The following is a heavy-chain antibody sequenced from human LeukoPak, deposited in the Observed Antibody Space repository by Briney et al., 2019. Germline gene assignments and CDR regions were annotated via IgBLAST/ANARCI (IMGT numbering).Heavy chain of an antibody. Sequence: SETLSLTCTVSGGSISSYYWSRIRQPPGKGLEWIGYIYYSGSTNYNPSLKSRVTISVDTSKNQFSLKLSSVTAADTAVYYCARCNLGYQLLTDYWGQGTLVTVSS. V-gene: IGHV4-59*01. J-gene: IGHJ4*02. CDR3: ARCNLGYQLLTDY. CDR2: IYYSGST. CDR1: GGSISSYY. D-gene: IGHD2-2*01.